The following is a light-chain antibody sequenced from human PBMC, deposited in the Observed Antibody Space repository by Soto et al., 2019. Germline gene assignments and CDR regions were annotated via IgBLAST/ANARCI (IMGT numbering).Light chain of an antibody. Sequence: EIVMTQSPATLSVSPVERATLSCRASQSVSSNLAWYQQKPGQAPRLLIYGVSTRATGIPARFSGSGSGTELTLTISSLQSEDFAVYYCQQYNNWPPYTFGQGTKLEIK. CDR2: GVS. J-gene: IGKJ2*01. CDR1: QSVSSN. V-gene: IGKV3-15*01. CDR3: QQYNNWPPYT.